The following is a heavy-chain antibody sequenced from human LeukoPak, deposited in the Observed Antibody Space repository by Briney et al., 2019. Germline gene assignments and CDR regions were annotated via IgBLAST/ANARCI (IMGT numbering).Heavy chain of an antibody. CDR3: ARGYDFRSGYYTPHYYYYYMDV. Sequence: SETLSLTCTVSGGSISSYYWSWIRQPPGKGLEWIGYIYYSGSTNYNPSLKSRVTISVDTSKNQFSLKLSSVTAADTAVYYCARGYDFRSGYYTPHYYYYYMDVWGKGTTVTVSS. CDR2: IYYSGST. V-gene: IGHV4-59*01. CDR1: GGSISSYY. J-gene: IGHJ6*03. D-gene: IGHD3-3*01.